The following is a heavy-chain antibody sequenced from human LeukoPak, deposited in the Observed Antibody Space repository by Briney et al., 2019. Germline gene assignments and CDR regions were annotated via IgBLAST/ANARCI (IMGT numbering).Heavy chain of an antibody. J-gene: IGHJ5*02. V-gene: IGHV1-18*01. CDR1: GYTFTSYG. D-gene: IGHD2-21*01. Sequence: ASVKVSCKASGYTFTSYGISWVRQAPGQGLEWMGWISAYNGNTNYAQKLQGRVTMTTDASTSTAYMELRSLRSDDTAVYYCARGPLFLLANWFDPWGQGTLVTVSS. CDR2: ISAYNGNT. CDR3: ARGPLFLLANWFDP.